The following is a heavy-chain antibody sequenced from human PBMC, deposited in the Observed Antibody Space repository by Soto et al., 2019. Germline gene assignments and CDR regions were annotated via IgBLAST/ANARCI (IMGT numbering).Heavy chain of an antibody. J-gene: IGHJ6*02. V-gene: IGHV4-59*01. CDR1: GGSISNYY. Sequence: SETLSLTCSVSGGSISNYYWSWIRQPPGKGLEWIGFLYFGGGTNYNSSLTSRVTISIDTSKNQLSLKLTSVTAADTAVYFCARADRTTRPDSYYYYFTMDVWGQGTTVTVSS. D-gene: IGHD2-2*01. CDR3: ARADRTTRPDSYYYYFTMDV. CDR2: LYFGGGT.